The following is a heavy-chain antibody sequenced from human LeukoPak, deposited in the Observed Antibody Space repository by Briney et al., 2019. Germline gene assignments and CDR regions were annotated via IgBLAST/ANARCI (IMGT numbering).Heavy chain of an antibody. CDR2: ISGSGGST. J-gene: IGHJ4*02. CDR1: GFTFSSYA. V-gene: IGHV3-23*01. CDR3: AKGTTYCGSTSCYAFDY. D-gene: IGHD2-2*01. Sequence: GGSLRLSCAASGFTFSSYAMSWVRQAPGKGLEWVSAISGSGGSTYYADSVKGRFTISRNNSKNTLYLQMNSLRAEDTAVYYCAKGTTYCGSTSCYAFDYWGQGTLVTVSS.